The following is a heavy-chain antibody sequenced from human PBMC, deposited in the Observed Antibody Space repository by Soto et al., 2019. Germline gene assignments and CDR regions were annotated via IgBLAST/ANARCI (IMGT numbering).Heavy chain of an antibody. CDR1: GFTFSSSG. CDR2: IVVGSGNT. D-gene: IGHD1-1*01. J-gene: IGHJ5*02. V-gene: IGHV1-58*02. Sequence: ASVQVSCKASGFTFSSSGIHWVRQARGQRLEWIGWIVVGSGNTNYAQKFQERVTITRDVSTNTAYMELTSLRSEDTALYFFAEDLAPTDPNNWFEPWGKGTRVTVPS. CDR3: AEDLAPTDPNNWFEP.